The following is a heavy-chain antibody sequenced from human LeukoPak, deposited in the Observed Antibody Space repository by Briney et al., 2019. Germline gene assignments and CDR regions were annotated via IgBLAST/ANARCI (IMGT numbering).Heavy chain of an antibody. Sequence: SETLSLTCTVSGGSISSSSYYWGWIRQPPGKGLEWIGSIYYSGSTYYNPSLKSRVTISVDTSKNQFSLKLSSVTAADTAVYYCYSGNYSFYYYGMDVWGQGTTVTVSS. D-gene: IGHD3-22*01. CDR3: YSGNYSFYYYGMDV. CDR2: IYYSGST. V-gene: IGHV4-39*07. J-gene: IGHJ6*02. CDR1: GGSISSSSYY.